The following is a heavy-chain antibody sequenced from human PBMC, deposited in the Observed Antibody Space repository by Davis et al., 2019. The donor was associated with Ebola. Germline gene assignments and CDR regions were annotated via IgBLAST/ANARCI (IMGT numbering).Heavy chain of an antibody. Sequence: PGGSLRLSCAASGFTFSSYSMNWVRQAPGKGLEWVSSISSSSSYIYYADSVKGRFTISRDNAKNSLYLQMNSLRAEDTAVYYCSRRYSSSWYEFHYYYYYMDVWGKGTTVTVSS. D-gene: IGHD6-13*01. CDR1: GFTFSSYS. CDR3: SRRYSSSWYEFHYYYYYMDV. V-gene: IGHV3-21*01. J-gene: IGHJ6*03. CDR2: ISSSSSYI.